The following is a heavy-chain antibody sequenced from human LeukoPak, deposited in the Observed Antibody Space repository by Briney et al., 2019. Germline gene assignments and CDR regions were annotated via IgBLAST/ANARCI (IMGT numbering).Heavy chain of an antibody. CDR1: GFTFSSYG. CDR2: IWYDGSNK. V-gene: IGHV3-33*01. J-gene: IGHJ4*02. Sequence: GGSLRLSCAASGFTFSSYGMHWVRQAPGKGLEWVAVIWYDGSNKYYADSVKGRFTISRDNSKNTLYLQMNSLRAEDTAVYYCARDPPRLRFLEWSGPDFDYWGQGTLVTVSS. D-gene: IGHD3-3*01. CDR3: ARDPPRLRFLEWSGPDFDY.